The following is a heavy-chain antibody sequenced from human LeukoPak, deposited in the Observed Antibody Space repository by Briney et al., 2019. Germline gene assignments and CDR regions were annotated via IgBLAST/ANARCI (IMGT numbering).Heavy chain of an antibody. CDR3: AKDSKLLWFGELGLD. CDR1: GFTFSSYA. D-gene: IGHD3-10*01. V-gene: IGHV3-23*01. J-gene: IGHJ4*02. CDR2: ISGSGGST. Sequence: HPGGSLRLSCAASGFTFSSYAMSWVRQAPGKGLEWVSAISGSGGSTYYADSVKGRFTISRDNSKNTLYLQMNSLRAEDTAVYYCAKDSKLLWFGELGLDWGQGTLVTVSS.